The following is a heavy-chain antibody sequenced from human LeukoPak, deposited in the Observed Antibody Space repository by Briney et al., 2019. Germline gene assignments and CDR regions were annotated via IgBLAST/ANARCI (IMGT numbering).Heavy chain of an antibody. CDR3: ARDSGYSYGPNGYFDY. CDR2: IWCDGSNK. V-gene: IGHV3-33*01. D-gene: IGHD5-18*01. CDR1: GFTFSSYG. Sequence: GGSLRLSCAASGFTFSSYGMHWVRQAPGKGLEWVAVIWCDGSNKYYADSVKGRFTISRDNSKNTLYLQMNSLRAEDTAVYYCARDSGYSYGPNGYFDYWGQGTLVTVSS. J-gene: IGHJ4*02.